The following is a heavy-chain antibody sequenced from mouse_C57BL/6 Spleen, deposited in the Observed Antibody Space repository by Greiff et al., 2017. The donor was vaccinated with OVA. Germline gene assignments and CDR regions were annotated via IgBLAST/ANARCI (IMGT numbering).Heavy chain of an antibody. CDR3: TTGPNWDY. CDR2: LDPENGDT. D-gene: IGHD4-1*01. J-gene: IGHJ2*01. Sequence: EVQLQQSGAELVRPGASVKLSCTASGFNIKDDYMHWVHQSPEQGLAWIGWLDPENGDTEYASKVQGKSTITADTSSNTAYLQISSLTSEDTAVYYCTTGPNWDYWGQGTTLTVSS. CDR1: GFNIKDDY. V-gene: IGHV14-4*01.